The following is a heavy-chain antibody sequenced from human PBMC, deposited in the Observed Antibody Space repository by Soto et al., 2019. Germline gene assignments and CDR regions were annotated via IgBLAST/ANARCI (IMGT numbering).Heavy chain of an antibody. Sequence: QVQLVQSGAEVKKPGSSVKVSCKASGGTFSSYTISWVRQAPGQGLEWMGRIIPILGIANYAQKFQGRVTITADKSTSTAYRELSSLRSEDTAVYYCARRGGITGTTGCSDYWGQGTLVTVSS. D-gene: IGHD1-7*01. CDR2: IIPILGIA. CDR3: ARRGGITGTTGCSDY. J-gene: IGHJ4*02. V-gene: IGHV1-69*02. CDR1: GGTFSSYT.